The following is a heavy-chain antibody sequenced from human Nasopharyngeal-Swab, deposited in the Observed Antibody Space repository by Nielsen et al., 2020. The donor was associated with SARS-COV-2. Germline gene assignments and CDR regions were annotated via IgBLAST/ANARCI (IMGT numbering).Heavy chain of an antibody. CDR1: ELTMSRNG. D-gene: IGHD1-26*01. Sequence: GGSLRLSCAASELTMSRNGMHWVRQAPGKGLEWVAYISSSSSTSYYADSVKGRFTISRDNPKNSLYLQMNSLRDEDTALYYCARDVAIVGATLENWGQGTPVTVSS. CDR3: ARDVAIVGATLEN. CDR2: ISSSSSTS. V-gene: IGHV3-48*02. J-gene: IGHJ4*02.